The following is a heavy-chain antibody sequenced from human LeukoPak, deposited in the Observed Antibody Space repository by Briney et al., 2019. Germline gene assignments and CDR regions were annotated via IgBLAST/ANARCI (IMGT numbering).Heavy chain of an antibody. CDR1: GFTFSSYA. Sequence: GGSLRLSCAASGFTFSSYAMSWVHQAPGKGLEWVSAISGSGGSTYYADSVKGRFTISRDNSKNTLYLQMNSLRAEDTAVYYCAKDLGCSSTSCYNFDYWGQGTLVTVSS. CDR3: AKDLGCSSTSCYNFDY. CDR2: ISGSGGST. J-gene: IGHJ4*02. V-gene: IGHV3-23*01. D-gene: IGHD2-2*02.